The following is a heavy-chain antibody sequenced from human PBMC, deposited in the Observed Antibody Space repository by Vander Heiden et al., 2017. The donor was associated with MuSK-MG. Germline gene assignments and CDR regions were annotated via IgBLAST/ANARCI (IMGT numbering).Heavy chain of an antibody. CDR2: INPNSGGT. CDR1: GYTFTGYY. V-gene: IGHV1-2*02. J-gene: IGHJ6*02. CDR3: ARDQEALEWSIPPDYYYYGMDV. Sequence: QVQLVQSGAEVKKPGASVKVSCKASGYTFTGYYMHWVRQAPGQGLEWMGWINPNSGGTNYAQKFQGRVTMTRDTSISTAYMELSRLRSDDTAVYYCARDQEALEWSIPPDYYYYGMDVWGQGTTVTVYS. D-gene: IGHD3-3*01.